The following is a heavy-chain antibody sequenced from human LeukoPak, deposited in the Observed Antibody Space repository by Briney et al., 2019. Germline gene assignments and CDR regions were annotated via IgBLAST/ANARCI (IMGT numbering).Heavy chain of an antibody. CDR3: ACDYDFWSGANPVP. V-gene: IGHV3-30-3*01. D-gene: IGHD3-3*01. Sequence: QPGGSLRLSCAASGFTFSSYAMHWVRQAPGKGLEWVAVISYDGSNKYYAGSVKGRFTISRDNSKNTLYLQMNSLRAEDTAVYYCACDYDFWSGANPVPWGQGTLVTVSS. CDR2: ISYDGSNK. J-gene: IGHJ5*02. CDR1: GFTFSSYA.